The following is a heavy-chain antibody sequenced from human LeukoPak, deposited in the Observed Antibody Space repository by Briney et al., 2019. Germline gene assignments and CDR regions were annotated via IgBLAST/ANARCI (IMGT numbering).Heavy chain of an antibody. D-gene: IGHD3-22*01. Sequence: PGGSLRLSCAASGFTFSSYWMHWVRHAPGEGLVWVSRTNTDGRTTSYADSVKGRFTISRDNAKNMLYLQMNSLRAEDTAVYYCARIEDRGAAFDSWGQGTLVTVSS. CDR3: ARIEDRGAAFDS. CDR2: TNTDGRTT. J-gene: IGHJ4*02. CDR1: GFTFSSYW. V-gene: IGHV3-74*01.